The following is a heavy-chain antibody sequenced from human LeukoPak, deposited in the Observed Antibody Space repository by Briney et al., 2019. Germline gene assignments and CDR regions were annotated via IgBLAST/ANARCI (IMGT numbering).Heavy chain of an antibody. CDR2: IYHSGST. V-gene: IGHV4-38-2*02. CDR1: GYSIGSGYY. Sequence: PSETLSLTCTVSGYSIGSGYYWGWIRQPPGKGLEWLGNIYHSGSTYYNPSLKSRVTISVDTSNNQFSLNLSSVTAADTAVYYCARAVLGYCSTSSRFDRGYHFDYWGQGTLVTVSS. J-gene: IGHJ4*02. CDR3: ARAVLGYCSTSSRFDRGYHFDY. D-gene: IGHD2-2*01.